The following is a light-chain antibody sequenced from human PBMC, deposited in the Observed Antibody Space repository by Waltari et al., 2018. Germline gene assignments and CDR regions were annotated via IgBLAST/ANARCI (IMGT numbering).Light chain of an antibody. J-gene: IGKJ4*01. V-gene: IGKV4-1*01. CDR3: QQYCSSPLT. CDR1: QSLLYSSVNKNC. CDR2: WAS. Sequence: DIVLTQSPDSLAVSLGERATINCKSSQSLLYSSVNKNCLAWYQQKAGQPPKLLIYWASTREPGVPAQFSGSGSGTDFTLTISSLQAEDVAVYYCQQYCSSPLTFGGGTKVEIK.